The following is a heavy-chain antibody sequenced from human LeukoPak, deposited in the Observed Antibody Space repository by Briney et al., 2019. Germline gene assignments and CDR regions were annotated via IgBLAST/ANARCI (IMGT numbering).Heavy chain of an antibody. CDR2: IIPIFGTA. D-gene: IGHD6-13*01. J-gene: IGHJ4*02. V-gene: IGHV1-69*13. CDR3: ARKSSSWYYFDY. CDR1: GGTFSSYA. Sequence: VKVSCKASGGTFSSYAISWVRQAPGQGLEWMGRIIPIFGTANYAQKFQGRVTITTDESTSTAYMELSSLRSEDTAVYYCARKSSSWYYFDYWGQGTLVTVSS.